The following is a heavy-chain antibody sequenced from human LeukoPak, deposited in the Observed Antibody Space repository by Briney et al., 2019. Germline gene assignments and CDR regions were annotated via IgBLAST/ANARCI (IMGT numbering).Heavy chain of an antibody. Sequence: PSETLSLTCSVSGGSISSSSYSWGWVRQPPGTGLEWIGEINHSGSTNYNPSLKSRVTISVDTSKNQFSLKLSSVTAADTAVYYCARGRVYSSSNWFDPWGQGTLVTVSS. CDR3: ARGRVYSSSNWFDP. D-gene: IGHD6-13*01. V-gene: IGHV4-39*07. CDR1: GGSISSSSYS. J-gene: IGHJ5*02. CDR2: INHSGST.